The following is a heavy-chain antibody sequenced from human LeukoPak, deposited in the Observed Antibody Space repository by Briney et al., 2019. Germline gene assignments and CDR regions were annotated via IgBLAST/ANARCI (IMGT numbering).Heavy chain of an antibody. J-gene: IGHJ4*02. Sequence: PSETLSLTCTVSGGSISSYYWSWIRQPPGKGLEWIGYIYYSGSTNYNPSLKSRVTASVDTSKNQFSLRLSSVTAADTAVYYCARAQGGVVRGVMFDSWGQGTLVTVSS. CDR1: GGSISSYY. CDR3: ARAQGGVVRGVMFDS. CDR2: IYYSGST. V-gene: IGHV4-59*01. D-gene: IGHD3-10*01.